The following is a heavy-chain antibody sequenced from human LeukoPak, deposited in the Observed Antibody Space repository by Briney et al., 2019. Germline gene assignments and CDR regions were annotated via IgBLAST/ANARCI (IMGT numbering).Heavy chain of an antibody. V-gene: IGHV3-74*01. Sequence: GGSLRLSCAASGFTFSSYWMHWVRQAPGKGLVWVSRINSDGSSTSYADSVKGRFTISRDNAKNTLHLQMNSLRAEDTAVYYCARVRSSGWYVYWGQGTLVTVSS. CDR3: ARVRSSGWYVY. J-gene: IGHJ4*02. CDR2: INSDGSST. D-gene: IGHD6-19*01. CDR1: GFTFSSYW.